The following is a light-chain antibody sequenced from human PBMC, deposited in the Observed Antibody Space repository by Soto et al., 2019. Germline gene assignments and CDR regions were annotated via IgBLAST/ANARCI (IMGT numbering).Light chain of an antibody. Sequence: QSVLTQPPSASGTPGQRVTISCSGSSSNIGSNYVYWYQQLPGRAPKLLIYRNNQRPSGVPDRFSGSKSGTSASLAISGLRSEDEADYYCAAWDDSLSGHWVFGGGTKVTVL. V-gene: IGLV1-47*01. CDR2: RNN. CDR3: AAWDDSLSGHWV. CDR1: SSNIGSNY. J-gene: IGLJ3*02.